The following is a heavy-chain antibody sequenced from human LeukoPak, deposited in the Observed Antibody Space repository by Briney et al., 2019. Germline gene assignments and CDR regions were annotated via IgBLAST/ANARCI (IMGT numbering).Heavy chain of an antibody. CDR2: ISWNSGSI. Sequence: GGSLRLSCAASGFTFSSYSMNWVRQAPGKGLEWVSGISWNSGSIGYADSVKGRFTISRDNAKNSLYLQMNSLRAEDTALYYCAKASWSDYMDVWGKGTTVTISS. V-gene: IGHV3-9*01. D-gene: IGHD6-13*01. CDR1: GFTFSSYS. CDR3: AKASWSDYMDV. J-gene: IGHJ6*03.